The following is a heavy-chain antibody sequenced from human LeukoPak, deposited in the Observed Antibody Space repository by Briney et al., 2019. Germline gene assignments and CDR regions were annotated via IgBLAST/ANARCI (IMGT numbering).Heavy chain of an antibody. CDR1: GGSISGYY. J-gene: IGHJ5*02. Sequence: PSETLSLTCTVSGGSISGYYWSWVRQPPGKGLEWIGYIYYSGSTNYNPSLKSRVTISVDTSKNQFSLKLSSVTAADTAVYYCARGCSAGTPHNWFDPWGQGTLVTVSS. CDR2: IYYSGST. V-gene: IGHV4-59*01. D-gene: IGHD6-13*01. CDR3: ARGCSAGTPHNWFDP.